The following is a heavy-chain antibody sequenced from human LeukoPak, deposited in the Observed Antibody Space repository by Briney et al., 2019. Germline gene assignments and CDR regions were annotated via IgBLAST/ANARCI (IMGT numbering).Heavy chain of an antibody. CDR2: ISSSGRST. D-gene: IGHD2-15*01. CDR3: ARGPDCSGGRCSERGLDY. V-gene: IGHV3-48*03. Sequence: GGSLRLSCAASGFTLSDYEMNWIRQAPGKGLGWVAYISSSGRSTYYADSVKGRFTISRDNTKNSLCLQMDSLRAEDTAVYFCARGPDCSGGRCSERGLDYWGQGTLVTVFS. CDR1: GFTLSDYE. J-gene: IGHJ4*02.